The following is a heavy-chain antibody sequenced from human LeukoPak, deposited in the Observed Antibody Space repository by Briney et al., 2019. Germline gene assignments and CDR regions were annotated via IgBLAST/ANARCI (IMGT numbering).Heavy chain of an antibody. CDR1: GFTFSTAW. Sequence: GGSLRLSCAASGFTFSTAWMSWVRQAPGKGLEWVGRVKSKNHGGTTDYAAPAKGRFTISRDDSQNTLYLQMNSLKTEDTAMYYCTTGSSGIWGRGTLVTVSS. V-gene: IGHV3-15*01. J-gene: IGHJ1*01. D-gene: IGHD6-19*01. CDR3: TTGSSGI. CDR2: VKSKNHGGTT.